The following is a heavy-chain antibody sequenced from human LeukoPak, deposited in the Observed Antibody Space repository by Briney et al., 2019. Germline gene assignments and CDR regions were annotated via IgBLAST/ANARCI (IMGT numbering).Heavy chain of an antibody. D-gene: IGHD6-19*01. CDR3: TRGVAISTSGWYDTFDY. J-gene: IGHJ4*02. CDR2: ISTDGSRI. V-gene: IGHV3-64*02. Sequence: GGSLRLSCAAPGFTFSNYAMYWVRQAPGKGLEYVPVISTDGSRIYYADSVKGRFTISRDNSKNTLYLQMGSLRAEDMAVYYCTRGVAISTSGWYDTFDYWGQGALVTVSS. CDR1: GFTFSNYA.